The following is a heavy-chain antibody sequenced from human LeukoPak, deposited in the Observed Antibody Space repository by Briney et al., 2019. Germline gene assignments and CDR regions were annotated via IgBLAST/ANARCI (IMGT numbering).Heavy chain of an antibody. J-gene: IGHJ6*02. CDR1: GFTFSNDA. CDR2: SSGSGNST. D-gene: IGHD2-15*01. CDR3: ASPSIVQPTYCYGMDV. Sequence: GGSLRLSCAASGFTFSNDAMSWVRQSPGRVLEWVSRSSGSGNSTYYADSVKGRFAISRGNSKKTLYLQMNSLRAEDTAIYYCASPSIVQPTYCYGMDVWGQGTTVTVSS. V-gene: IGHV3-23*01.